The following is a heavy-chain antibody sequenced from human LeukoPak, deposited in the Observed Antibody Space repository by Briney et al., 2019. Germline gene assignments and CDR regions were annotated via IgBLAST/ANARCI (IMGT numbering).Heavy chain of an antibody. CDR1: GFTFDDYA. CDR3: AKALRDSSGFYIYYGMDV. D-gene: IGHD3-22*01. Sequence: GGSLRLSCAASGFTFDDYAMYWVRQAPGKGLEWVSGITWNSRIVAYADSVKGRFTISRDSAKNSLYLQMNSLRAEDTALYYCAKALRDSSGFYIYYGMDVWGQGTTVTVAS. V-gene: IGHV3-9*01. CDR2: ITWNSRIV. J-gene: IGHJ6*02.